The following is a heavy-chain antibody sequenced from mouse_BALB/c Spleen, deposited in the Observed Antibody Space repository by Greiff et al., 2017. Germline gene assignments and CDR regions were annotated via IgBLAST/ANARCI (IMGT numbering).Heavy chain of an antibody. CDR3: ARDYEDGYLWYFDV. D-gene: IGHD2-3*01. J-gene: IGHJ1*01. V-gene: IGHV2-9*02. Sequence: QVHVKQSGPGLVAPSQSLSITCTVSGFSLTSYGVHWVRQPPGKGLEWLGVIWAGGSTNYNSALMSRLSISKDNSKSQVFLKMNSLQTDDTAMYYCARDYEDGYLWYFDVWGAGTTVTVSS. CDR2: IWAGGST. CDR1: GFSLTSYG.